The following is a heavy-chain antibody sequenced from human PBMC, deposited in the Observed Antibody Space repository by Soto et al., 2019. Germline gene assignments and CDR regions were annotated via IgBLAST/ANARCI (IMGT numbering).Heavy chain of an antibody. CDR2: ISYDGSNK. CDR3: AKDNMIRGVIGGAYFDY. CDR1: GFTFNSYD. D-gene: IGHD3-10*01. Sequence: PGGSLRLCCAASGFTFNSYDMHWVRQAPGEGLEWVAVISYDGSNKYYADSVKGRFTISRDNSKNTLYLQMNSLRAEDTAVYYCAKDNMIRGVIGGAYFDYWGQGALVTVSS. J-gene: IGHJ4*02. V-gene: IGHV3-30*18.